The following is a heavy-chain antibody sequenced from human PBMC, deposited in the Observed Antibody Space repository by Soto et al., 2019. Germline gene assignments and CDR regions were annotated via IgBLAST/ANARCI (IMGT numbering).Heavy chain of an antibody. Sequence: EVHVLESGGGLVQPGGSLRLSCVGSGFTFYTYAMAWVRQAQGKGLEWVSSIGPGGGDISYSDSVKGRFSVSRDNSKDTLYLQMNALRAEETAVYYCAIKTFGYYPFDYWGQGTLVTVSS. D-gene: IGHD2-2*03. CDR2: IGPGGGDI. V-gene: IGHV3-23*01. CDR1: GFTFYTYA. J-gene: IGHJ4*02. CDR3: AIKTFGYYPFDY.